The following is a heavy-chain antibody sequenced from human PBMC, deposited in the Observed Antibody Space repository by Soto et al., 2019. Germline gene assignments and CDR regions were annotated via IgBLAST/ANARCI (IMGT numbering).Heavy chain of an antibody. CDR3: ARDLGGDHAYNWFDP. V-gene: IGHV4-30-4*01. CDR2: IYYSGST. J-gene: IGHJ5*02. CDR1: GGSISSGDYY. Sequence: QVQLQESGPGLVKPSQTLSLTCTVSGGSISSGDYYWSWIRQPPGKGLEWIGYIYYSGSTYYNPSLKCRVSMSVDTSKNQLSLRVRSVTAADTAVYYCARDLGGDHAYNWFDPWGQGTLVTVSS. D-gene: IGHD4-17*01.